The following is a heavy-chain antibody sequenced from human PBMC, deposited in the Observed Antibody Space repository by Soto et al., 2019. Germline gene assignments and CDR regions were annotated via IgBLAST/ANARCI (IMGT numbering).Heavy chain of an antibody. Sequence: QVQLQQSGPGLVKPSETLSLTCTVSGGSISSYYWSWIRQPPGKGLEWIGYIYYSGSTNYNPSLPRRVTKSVDTSKNECSLKLSSVTAADTAVYYLAREKLGDDPCFDYWGQGTLVTVSS. V-gene: IGHV4-59*01. D-gene: IGHD2-21*02. CDR2: IYYSGST. CDR1: GGSISSYY. CDR3: AREKLGDDPCFDY. J-gene: IGHJ4*02.